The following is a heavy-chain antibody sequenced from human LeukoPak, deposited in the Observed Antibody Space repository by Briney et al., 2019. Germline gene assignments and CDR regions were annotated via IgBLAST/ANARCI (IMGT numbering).Heavy chain of an antibody. CDR2: INHNGNVN. V-gene: IGHV3-7*01. Sequence: GGSLRLSYAASGFTFSSYWMNWARQAPGKGLEWVASINHNGNVNYYVDSVKGRFTISRDNAKNSLYLQMNSLRAEDTAVYYCARETDYYAYWGQGTLVTVSS. D-gene: IGHD3-10*01. J-gene: IGHJ4*02. CDR1: GFTFSSYW. CDR3: ARETDYYAY.